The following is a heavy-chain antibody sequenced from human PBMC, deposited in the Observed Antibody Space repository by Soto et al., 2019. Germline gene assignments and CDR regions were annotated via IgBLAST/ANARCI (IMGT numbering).Heavy chain of an antibody. Sequence: PSETLSLTCTVSGGSISSYYWSWIRQPAGKGLEWIGRIYTSGSTNYNPSLKSRVTMSVDTSKNQFSLKLSSVTAADTAVYYCARDGRHLGDSSGYYPLDFDYWGQGTLVTVSS. D-gene: IGHD3-22*01. V-gene: IGHV4-4*07. CDR3: ARDGRHLGDSSGYYPLDFDY. CDR2: IYTSGST. J-gene: IGHJ4*02. CDR1: GGSISSYY.